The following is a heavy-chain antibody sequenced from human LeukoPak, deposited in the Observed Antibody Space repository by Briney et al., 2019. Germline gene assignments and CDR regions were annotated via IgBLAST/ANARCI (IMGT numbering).Heavy chain of an antibody. V-gene: IGHV3-23*01. CDR2: ISGSGGST. J-gene: IGHJ3*02. D-gene: IGHD3-16*01. CDR1: GFTFSSYA. Sequence: GGSLRLSCAASGFTFSSYAMSWVRQAPGKGLEWVSAISGSGGSTYYADSVKGRFTISRDNSKSTLYLQMNSLRPEDTAVYYCARGLGGLTYTDIWGQGTTVTVSS. CDR3: ARGLGGLTYTDI.